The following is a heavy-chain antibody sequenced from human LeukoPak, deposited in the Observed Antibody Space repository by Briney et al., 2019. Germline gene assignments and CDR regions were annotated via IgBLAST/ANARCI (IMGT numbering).Heavy chain of an antibody. CDR2: IYTSGST. CDR1: GGSISSYY. D-gene: IGHD3-22*01. CDR3: ARDWTYYYDSSGYYMGGYFDY. J-gene: IGHJ4*02. V-gene: IGHV4-4*07. Sequence: SETLSLTCTVSGGSISSYYWSWIRQPAGKGLEWIGRIYTSGSTNYNPSLKSRVTMSVDTSKNQFSLKLSSVTAADTAVYYCARDWTYYYDSSGYYMGGYFDYWGQGTLVTVSS.